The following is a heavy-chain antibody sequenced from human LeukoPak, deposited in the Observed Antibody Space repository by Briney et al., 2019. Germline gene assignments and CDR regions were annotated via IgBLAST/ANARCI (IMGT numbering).Heavy chain of an antibody. Sequence: PSETLSLTCAVSGGSISSSNWWSWVRQPPGKGLEWIGEIYHSGSTNYNPSLKSRVTISVDKSKNQFSLKLSSVTAADTAVYYCARTTVTTSYYYYGMDVWGQGTTVTVSS. CDR2: IYHSGST. CDR3: ARTTVTTSYYYYGMDV. CDR1: GGSISSSNW. J-gene: IGHJ6*02. D-gene: IGHD4-17*01. V-gene: IGHV4-4*02.